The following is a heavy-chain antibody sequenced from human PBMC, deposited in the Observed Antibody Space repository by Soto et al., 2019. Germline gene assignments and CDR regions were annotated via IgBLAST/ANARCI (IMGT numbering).Heavy chain of an antibody. D-gene: IGHD6-13*01. CDR3: ASSIAAGGRGYFDY. Sequence: SVKVSCKASGYTFTSYGISWVRQAPGQGLEWMGWISAYNGNTNYAQKLQGRVTMTTDTSTSTAYMELRSLRSDDTAVYYSASSIAAGGRGYFDYWGQGTLVTVSS. V-gene: IGHV1-18*04. CDR1: GYTFTSYG. J-gene: IGHJ4*02. CDR2: ISAYNGNT.